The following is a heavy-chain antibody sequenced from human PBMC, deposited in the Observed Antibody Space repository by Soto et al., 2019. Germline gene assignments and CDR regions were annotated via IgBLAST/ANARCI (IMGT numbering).Heavy chain of an antibody. Sequence: GGSLRLSCAASGFTFSSYSMNWVRQAPGKGLEWVSSISSSSYIYYADSVKGRFTISRDNAKNSLYLQMNSLRAEDTAVYYCARDPRSSGWYWFDYWGQGTLVTVSS. CDR1: GFTFSSYS. CDR2: ISSSSYI. V-gene: IGHV3-21*01. D-gene: IGHD6-19*01. J-gene: IGHJ4*02. CDR3: ARDPRSSGWYWFDY.